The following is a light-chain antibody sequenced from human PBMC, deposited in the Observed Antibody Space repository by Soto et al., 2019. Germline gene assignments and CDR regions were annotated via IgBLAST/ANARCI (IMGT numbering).Light chain of an antibody. J-gene: IGKJ1*01. Sequence: EIVMTQSPATLSVSPGERATLSCRASQSVSSNLAWYQQKPGQAPRLLIYGASNRATGIPARFSGSGSGTEFTLTISSLQSEDFAVYYCQQYNNWPWTFGQGPKVEIK. CDR1: QSVSSN. CDR3: QQYNNWPWT. V-gene: IGKV3-15*01. CDR2: GAS.